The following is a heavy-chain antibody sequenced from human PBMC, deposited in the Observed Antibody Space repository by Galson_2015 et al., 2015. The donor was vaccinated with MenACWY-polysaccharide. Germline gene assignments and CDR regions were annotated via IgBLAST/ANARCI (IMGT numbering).Heavy chain of an antibody. J-gene: IGHJ6*02. CDR2: TTTPGDSI. CDR3: ARGHYGLDV. Sequence: SLRLSCAASGFSLGARYMSWIRQAPGKGLEWLSYTTTPGDSIHHADSVKGRFTISRDNARNSLYLQVNSLEAEDTAIYYCARGHYGLDVWGQGTTVTVSS. CDR1: GFSLGARY. V-gene: IGHV3-11*01.